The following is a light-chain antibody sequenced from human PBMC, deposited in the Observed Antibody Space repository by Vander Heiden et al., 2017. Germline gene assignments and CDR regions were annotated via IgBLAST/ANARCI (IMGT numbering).Light chain of an antibody. CDR2: WAS. CDR1: QSVLYSSNNKNY. CDR3: QQEDSTPHL. V-gene: IGKV4-1*01. J-gene: IGKJ2*01. Sequence: DIVMTQSPDSLAVSLGEGATINCKSNQSVLYSSNNKNYLAWYQQKPGQPPKLLIYWASSRESGVPDRFSGSGSGTDFTLTISSLQAEDVAVYYCQQEDSTPHLFGQGTKLDIK.